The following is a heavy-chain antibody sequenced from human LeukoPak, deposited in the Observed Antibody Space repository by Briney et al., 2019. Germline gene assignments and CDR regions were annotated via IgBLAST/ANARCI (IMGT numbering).Heavy chain of an antibody. CDR2: INHSGST. J-gene: IGHJ3*02. V-gene: IGHV4-34*01. Sequence: SETLSLTCAVYGGSFSDYYWSWIRQPPGKGLEWIGEINHSGSTNYSPSLRSRVTISVDTSKNHFSLNLRSVTAADTAVYYCASPTTVTTSAYRAFDIWGQGTMVTVSA. CDR1: GGSFSDYY. CDR3: ASPTTVTTSAYRAFDI. D-gene: IGHD4-17*01.